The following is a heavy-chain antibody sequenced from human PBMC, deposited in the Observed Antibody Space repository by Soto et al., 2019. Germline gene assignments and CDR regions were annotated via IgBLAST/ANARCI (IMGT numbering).Heavy chain of an antibody. J-gene: IGHJ6*02. CDR1: GGIFNNYA. Sequence: QVQLVQSGAEVKKPVSSVRVSCKASGGIFNNYAISWVRQAPGQGPEWLGGIIPIFGTPNYSKKFQGRVTIXAXEXXTTSYMDLSSRRSEDTAVYYCASSVGTMTQTGMYYYYGLDVWGQGTAVTVSS. CDR2: IIPIFGTP. V-gene: IGHV1-69*12. CDR3: ASSVGTMTQTGMYYYYGLDV. D-gene: IGHD5-12*01.